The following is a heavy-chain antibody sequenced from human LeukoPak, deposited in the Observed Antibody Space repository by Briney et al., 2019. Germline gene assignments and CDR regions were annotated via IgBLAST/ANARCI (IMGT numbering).Heavy chain of an antibody. Sequence: SETLSLTCTVSGDSISGSYWTWVRQPPGQGLEWIGQIHYSGRADYNPSLKRRITIPLDTSKNQMSLTLTSVTAADTAIYYCVKFGVDYDMGVWGQGTTVTVSS. V-gene: IGHV4-59*01. CDR3: VKFGVDYDMGV. CDR1: GDSISGSY. J-gene: IGHJ6*02. CDR2: IHYSGRA. D-gene: IGHD3-16*01.